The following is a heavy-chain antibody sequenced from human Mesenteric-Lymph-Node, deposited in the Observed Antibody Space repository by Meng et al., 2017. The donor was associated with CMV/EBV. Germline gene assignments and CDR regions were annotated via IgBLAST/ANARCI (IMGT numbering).Heavy chain of an antibody. Sequence: SETLSLTCTVSGDSMSGYYWSWFRQPPGKGLEWIGYVYDLGSTKYNPSLSSPVTMSLDSSKTQFSLRLSSVTTADTAVYYCARGGRVPAATGVHDAFDVWGQGTMVTVSS. CDR1: GDSMSGYY. CDR2: VYDLGST. V-gene: IGHV4-59*01. J-gene: IGHJ3*01. CDR3: ARGGRVPAATGVHDAFDV. D-gene: IGHD2-2*01.